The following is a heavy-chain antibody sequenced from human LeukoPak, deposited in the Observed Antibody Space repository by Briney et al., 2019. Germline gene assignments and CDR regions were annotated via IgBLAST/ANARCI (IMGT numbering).Heavy chain of an antibody. CDR3: ARDRLPYCSSTSCYLLSGMDV. Sequence: GASVKVSCKASGYTFTSYAMHWVRQAPGQRLEWMGWINAGSGNTKYSQKFQGRVTITRDTSASTAYMELSSLRSEDTAVYYCARDRLPYCSSTSCYLLSGMDVWGQGTTVTVSS. J-gene: IGHJ6*02. V-gene: IGHV1-3*01. CDR2: INAGSGNT. D-gene: IGHD2-2*01. CDR1: GYTFTSYA.